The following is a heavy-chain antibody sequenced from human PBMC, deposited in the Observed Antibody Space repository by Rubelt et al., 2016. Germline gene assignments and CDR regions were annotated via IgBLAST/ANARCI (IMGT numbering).Heavy chain of an antibody. D-gene: IGHD3-22*01. CDR1: GGTFSSFA. J-gene: IGHJ6*02. CDR2: IIPILGIA. Sequence: QVQLVQSGAEVRKPGSSVKVSCKASGGTFSSFAISWVRQAPGQGLEWMGRIIPILGIANYAQRFQGRVTITADKSTSTVYMELRSLRSEDTAVYFCAEAADSSGYDDTNPYYYYGLDVWGQGTTVTVSS. CDR3: AEAADSSGYDDTNPYYYYGLDV. V-gene: IGHV1-69*04.